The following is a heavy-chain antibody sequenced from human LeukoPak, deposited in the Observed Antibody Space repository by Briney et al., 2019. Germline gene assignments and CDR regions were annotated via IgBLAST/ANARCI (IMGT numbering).Heavy chain of an antibody. V-gene: IGHV4-39*01. CDR2: IYFSGST. CDR3: ANLGYYNYGMDV. J-gene: IGHJ6*02. Sequence: SETLSLTCTVSGGSISITTYYWGWIRQPPGKGLEWIGTIYFSGSTYYNPSLKRRVTISVDTSKIQFSLTMSSVTAADTAVYYCANLGYYNYGMDVWGQGTTVTVSS. CDR1: GGSISITTYY.